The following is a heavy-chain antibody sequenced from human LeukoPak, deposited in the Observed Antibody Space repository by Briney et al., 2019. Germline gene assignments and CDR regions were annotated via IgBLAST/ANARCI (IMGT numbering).Heavy chain of an antibody. D-gene: IGHD3-3*01. CDR2: IRYDGSNK. V-gene: IGHV3-30*02. Sequence: PGGSLRLSCAASGFTFSSYGMHWVRQAPGKGLEWVAFIRYDGSNKYYADSVTGRFTISRDNSKNTLYLQMNSLRAEDTAVYYCAKDRHILFGVFDYWGQGTLVTVSS. CDR3: AKDRHILFGVFDY. J-gene: IGHJ4*02. CDR1: GFTFSSYG.